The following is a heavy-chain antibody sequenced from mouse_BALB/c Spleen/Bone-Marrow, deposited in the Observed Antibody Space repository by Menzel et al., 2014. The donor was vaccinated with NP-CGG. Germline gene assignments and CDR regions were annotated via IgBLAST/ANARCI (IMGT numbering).Heavy chain of an antibody. CDR2: IDPANGNT. V-gene: IGHV14-3*02. Sequence: EVKPMESGAELVKPGASVKLSCTASGFNIKDTYMHWVKQRPEQGLEWIGRIDPANGNTKYDPKFQGKATITADTSSNTAYLQLSSLTSEDTAVYYCARWEYYAMDYWGQGTSVTVSS. CDR1: GFNIKDTY. J-gene: IGHJ4*01. D-gene: IGHD4-1*01. CDR3: ARWEYYAMDY.